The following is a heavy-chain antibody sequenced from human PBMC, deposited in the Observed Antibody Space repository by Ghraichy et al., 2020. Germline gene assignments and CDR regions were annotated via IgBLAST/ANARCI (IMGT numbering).Heavy chain of an antibody. CDR1: GFTVSSNY. D-gene: IGHD7-27*01. CDR2: IYSGGST. Sequence: GGSLRLSCAASGFTVSSNYMSWVRQAPGKGLEWVSVIYSGGSTYYADSVKGRFTISRDNSKNTLYLQMNSLRAEDTAVYYCATGVVPALARSGGDAFDIWGQGTMVTVSS. J-gene: IGHJ3*02. CDR3: ATGVVPALARSGGDAFDI. V-gene: IGHV3-53*01.